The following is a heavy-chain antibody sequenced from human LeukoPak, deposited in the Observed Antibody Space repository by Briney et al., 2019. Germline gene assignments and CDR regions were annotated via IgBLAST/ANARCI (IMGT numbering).Heavy chain of an antibody. D-gene: IGHD3-9*01. CDR2: ISGSGGST. CDR1: GFTFSSYV. Sequence: PGGSLRLSCAASGFTFSSYVMSWVRQAPGKGLEWVSAISGSGGSTYYADSVKGRFTISRDNSKNTLYLQMNSLRAEDTAVYYCAKWGDYDVLTGYYDPDYWGQGTLVTVSS. CDR3: AKWGDYDVLTGYYDPDY. J-gene: IGHJ4*02. V-gene: IGHV3-23*01.